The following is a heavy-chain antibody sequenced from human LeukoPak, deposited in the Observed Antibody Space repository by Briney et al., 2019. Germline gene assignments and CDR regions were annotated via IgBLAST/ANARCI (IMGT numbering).Heavy chain of an antibody. CDR2: ISSSSSTI. Sequence: PAGSLRLSCAASGFTFSTYSMNWVGQGPGKGLEGGSYISSSSSTIYYADSVKGRFTISRANAKNSLYLQMNSLRAEDTAVYYCARVRRITIYYMDVWGKGTTVTVSS. J-gene: IGHJ6*03. D-gene: IGHD3-3*01. CDR3: ARVRRITIYYMDV. CDR1: GFTFSTYS. V-gene: IGHV3-48*01.